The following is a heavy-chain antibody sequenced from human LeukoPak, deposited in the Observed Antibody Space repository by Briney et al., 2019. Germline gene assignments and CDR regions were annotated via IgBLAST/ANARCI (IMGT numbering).Heavy chain of an antibody. D-gene: IGHD3-22*01. CDR1: GYSFTSYW. V-gene: IGHV5-51*01. Sequence: GESLKISCKGSGYSFTSYWIGWVRQMSGKGLEWMGTIYPGDSDTRYSPSFQGQVTISADKSISTAYLQWSSLKASDTAMYYCARHRGEYYDSSGYYMDYWGQGTLVTVSS. CDR3: ARHRGEYYDSSGYYMDY. J-gene: IGHJ4*02. CDR2: IYPGDSDT.